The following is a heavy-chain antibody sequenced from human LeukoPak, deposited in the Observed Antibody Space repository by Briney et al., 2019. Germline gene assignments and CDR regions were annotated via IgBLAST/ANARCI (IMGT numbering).Heavy chain of an antibody. CDR3: ARDVRPSYSSSPWTPPYFDY. CDR1: GGSISSSSYY. D-gene: IGHD6-13*01. J-gene: IGHJ4*02. Sequence: PSETLPLTCTVSGGSISSSSYYWGWIRQPPGKGLEWIGSIYYSGSTYYNPSLKSRVTISVDTSKNQFSLKLSSVTAADTAVYYCARDVRPSYSSSPWTPPYFDYWGQGTLVTVSS. V-gene: IGHV4-39*07. CDR2: IYYSGST.